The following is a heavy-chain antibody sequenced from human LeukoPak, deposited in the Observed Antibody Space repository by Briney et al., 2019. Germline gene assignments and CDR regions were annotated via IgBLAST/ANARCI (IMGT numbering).Heavy chain of an antibody. Sequence: GGSLRPSCGAAGFTLDNYSMHWVRQPPGEVLGWVSGISWNSAYIEYADSVTGRFTISGENAKNSLYLQLSSLRADDTAFYYCVQDPTWGAIVGQQLRVEYFEHWGQGTLVAVSS. CDR3: VQDPTWGAIVGQQLRVEYFEH. V-gene: IGHV3-9*01. J-gene: IGHJ1*01. CDR1: GFTLDNYS. D-gene: IGHD3-16*02. CDR2: ISWNSAYI.